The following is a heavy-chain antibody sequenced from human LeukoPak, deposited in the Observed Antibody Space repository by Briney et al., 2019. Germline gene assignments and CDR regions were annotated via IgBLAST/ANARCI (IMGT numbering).Heavy chain of an antibody. CDR3: ARVQQLADFDY. CDR1: GGSFNGYC. D-gene: IGHD6-13*01. V-gene: IGHV4-34*01. J-gene: IGHJ4*02. Sequence: SETLSLTCAVSGGSFNGYCWSWIRQPPGKGLEWIGEIDHSGSATYNPSLQSRVIISKDKSNNQFSLKLNSVTAADTAVYYCARVQQLADFDYWGQGNLVTVSS. CDR2: IDHSGSA.